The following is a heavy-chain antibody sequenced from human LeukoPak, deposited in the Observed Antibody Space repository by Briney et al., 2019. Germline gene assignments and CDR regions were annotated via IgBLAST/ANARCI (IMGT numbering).Heavy chain of an antibody. Sequence: GESLKISCKGSGYSFTSYWIGWVRQTPARGLEWMGVIYPTGSDIRYSPSFQGQVTISVDKSVSTAYLQWNTLKASDTAMYYCVRPTSVMTGPKVEYWGQGTMVIVSS. CDR2: IYPTGSDI. CDR1: GYSFTSYW. CDR3: VRPTSVMTGPKVEY. D-gene: IGHD3-16*01. V-gene: IGHV5-51*01. J-gene: IGHJ4*02.